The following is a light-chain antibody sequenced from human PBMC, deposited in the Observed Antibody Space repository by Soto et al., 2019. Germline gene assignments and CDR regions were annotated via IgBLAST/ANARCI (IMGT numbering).Light chain of an antibody. J-gene: IGKJ1*01. CDR3: QQSYSTHQT. CDR1: QSISSY. Sequence: DIQMTQSPSSLSASVGDRVTITCRASQSISSYLNWYQQKPGKAPKLLIYAASSLQSGVPSRFSGGGSGTDFTLTISSLQPEDFATYYCQQSYSTHQTFGQGTKVEIK. V-gene: IGKV1-39*01. CDR2: AAS.